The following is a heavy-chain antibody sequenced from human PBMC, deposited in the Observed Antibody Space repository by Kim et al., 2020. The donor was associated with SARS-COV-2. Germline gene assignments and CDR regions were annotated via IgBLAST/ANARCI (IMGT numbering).Heavy chain of an antibody. CDR2: IYYSGST. J-gene: IGHJ2*01. CDR1: GGSISSSSYY. CDR3: ARLQNVRGYSYYWYFDL. Sequence: SETLSLTCTVSGGSISSSSYYWGWIRQPPGKGLEWIGSIYYSGSTYYNPSLKSRVTISVDTSKNQFSLKLSSVTAADTAVYYCARLQNVRGYSYYWYFDLWGRGTLVTVSS. D-gene: IGHD5-18*01. V-gene: IGHV4-39*01.